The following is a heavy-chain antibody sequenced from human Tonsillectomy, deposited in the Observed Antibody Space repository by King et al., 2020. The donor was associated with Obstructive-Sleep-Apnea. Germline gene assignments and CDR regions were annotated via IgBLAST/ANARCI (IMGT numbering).Heavy chain of an antibody. CDR2: ASYSGNG. D-gene: IGHD3-10*01. Sequence: LQLQESGPGLVKPSETLSLKCNVSGGSVRSSPYYWAWIRQPPGKGLEWIGRASYSGNGNPSPSLNSRVVISLDTSNNQVSLTLTSVTAADTAVYFCARDIGGTLDFWGHGILVAVSS. J-gene: IGHJ4*03. V-gene: IGHV4-39*07. CDR3: ARDIGGTLDF. CDR1: GGSVRSSPYY.